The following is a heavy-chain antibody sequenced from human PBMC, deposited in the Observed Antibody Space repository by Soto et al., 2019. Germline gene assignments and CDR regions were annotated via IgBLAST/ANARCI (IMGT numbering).Heavy chain of an antibody. D-gene: IGHD1-7*01. CDR3: AREAGTTGNYDFGMDV. J-gene: IGHJ6*02. Sequence: QVQLVQSGAEVKKPGASVKVSCKASGYTFIGHYLHWVRQAPGQGLEWLGWTNPSSGATNFAQKFQGPVTMTRDTSISTAYLELSRLRSDDTAIYYCAREAGTTGNYDFGMDVWGQGTTVTVSS. CDR1: GYTFIGHY. CDR2: TNPSSGAT. V-gene: IGHV1-2*02.